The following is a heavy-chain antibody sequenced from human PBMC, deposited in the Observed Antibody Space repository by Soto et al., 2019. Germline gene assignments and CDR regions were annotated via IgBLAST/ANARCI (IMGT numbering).Heavy chain of an antibody. V-gene: IGHV3-30*18. CDR2: ISYDGSNK. CDR1: GFTFSSYG. J-gene: IGHJ6*03. Sequence: GGSLRLSCAASGFTFSSYGMHWVRQAPGKGLEWVAVISYDGSNKYYADSVKGRFTISRDNSKNTLYRQMNSLRAEDKAVDYYAKDRGITILGVVVDGYMDVWGKGTTVTVSS. D-gene: IGHD3-3*01. CDR3: AKDRGITILGVVVDGYMDV.